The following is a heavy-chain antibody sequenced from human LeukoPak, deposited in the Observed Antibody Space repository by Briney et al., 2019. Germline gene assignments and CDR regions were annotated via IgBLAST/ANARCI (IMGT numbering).Heavy chain of an antibody. V-gene: IGHV4-39*02. Sequence: SETLSLTCTVSGGSISSYYWGWIRRPPGKGLEWIGSIYYSGSTYYNPSLKSRVTISVDTSKNQFSLKLSSVTAADTAVYYCARDWATVTELDYWGQGTLVTVSS. CDR1: GGSISSYY. J-gene: IGHJ4*02. D-gene: IGHD4-17*01. CDR2: IYYSGST. CDR3: ARDWATVTELDY.